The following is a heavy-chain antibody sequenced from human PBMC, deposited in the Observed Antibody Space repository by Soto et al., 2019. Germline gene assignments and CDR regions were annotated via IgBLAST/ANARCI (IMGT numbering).Heavy chain of an antibody. CDR1: GGIFSSYA. CDR2: IIPIFGTA. Sequence: GASVKVSCKASGGIFSSYAISWVRQAPGQGLEWMGGIIPIFGTANYAQKFQGRVTITADESTSTAYMELSSLRSEDTAVYYCARGPLEYYDSSGYFFSYYFDYWGQGTLVTVSS. J-gene: IGHJ4*02. CDR3: ARGPLEYYDSSGYFFSYYFDY. D-gene: IGHD3-22*01. V-gene: IGHV1-69*13.